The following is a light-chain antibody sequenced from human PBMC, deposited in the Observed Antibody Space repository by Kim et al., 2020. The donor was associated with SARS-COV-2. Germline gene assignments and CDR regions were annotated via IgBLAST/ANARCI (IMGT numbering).Light chain of an antibody. J-gene: IGLJ2*01. CDR1: SGSITSNY. CDR2: EDN. Sequence: GKTVTISCTDSSGSITSNYVQWYQQRPGSAPTTVIYEDNQRPSGIPDRFSGSIDSSSNSASLTISGLKTEDEADYYCQSYDSNNVVFGGGTKVTVL. CDR3: QSYDSNNVV. V-gene: IGLV6-57*02.